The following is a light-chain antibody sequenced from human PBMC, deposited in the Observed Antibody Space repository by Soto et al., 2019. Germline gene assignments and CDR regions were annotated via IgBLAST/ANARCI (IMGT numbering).Light chain of an antibody. CDR2: EVS. V-gene: IGLV2-14*01. Sequence: QSVLTQPASVSGSPGQSITISXXGTXXDVGGYNYVSWYQQHPGKAPKLMIYEVSNRPSGVSNRFSGSKSGNTASLTISWLQAEDEADYYCSSYTSSITLYVFGTGTKVTVL. J-gene: IGLJ1*01. CDR1: XXDVGGYNY. CDR3: SSYTSSITLYV.